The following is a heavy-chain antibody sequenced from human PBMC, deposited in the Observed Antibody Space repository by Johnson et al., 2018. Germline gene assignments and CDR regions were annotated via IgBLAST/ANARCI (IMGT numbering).Heavy chain of an antibody. D-gene: IGHD1-26*01. Sequence: VQLLESGGGLVQPGRSLRLSCAASGFTGHDRAMHWLRQAPGQGLEWVYGICWDSSSIDYAGSVKGRSTIARDNSKNTLYLQMNSLRTDDTAVYFCAKATAIVGAEIGYLDYWGQGTLVTVSS. CDR3: AKATAIVGAEIGYLDY. J-gene: IGHJ4*02. CDR2: ICWDSSSI. CDR1: GFTGHDRA. V-gene: IGHV3-9*01.